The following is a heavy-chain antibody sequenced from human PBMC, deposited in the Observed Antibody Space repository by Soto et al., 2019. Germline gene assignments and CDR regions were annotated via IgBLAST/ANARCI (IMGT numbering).Heavy chain of an antibody. CDR3: ARVRRLEVLGVVIKDSWFDP. J-gene: IGHJ5*02. CDR1: GGSFSGYY. V-gene: IGHV4-34*01. D-gene: IGHD3-3*01. CDR2: INHSGST. Sequence: SETLSLTCAVYGGSFSGYYWSWIRQPPGKGLEWIGEINHSGSTNYNPSLKSRVTISVDTSKNQFSLKLSSVTAADTAVYYCARVRRLEVLGVVIKDSWFDPWGQGTLVTVSS.